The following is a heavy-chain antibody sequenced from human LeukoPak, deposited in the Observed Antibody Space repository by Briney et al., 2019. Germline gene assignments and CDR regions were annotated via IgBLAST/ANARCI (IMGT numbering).Heavy chain of an antibody. J-gene: IGHJ3*02. CDR1: GFTFSTYA. CDR3: TKLDPRGNRNNLDAFDI. V-gene: IGHV3-23*01. Sequence: GGSLRLSCAASGFTFSTYAMGWVRQAPGKGLEWVSGISGSHSTTYYTDSVKGRFTISRDNSKNTLYLQMNSLTAEDTAIYYCTKLDPRGNRNNLDAFDIWGQGTMVTVSS. CDR2: ISGSHSTT. D-gene: IGHD1/OR15-1a*01.